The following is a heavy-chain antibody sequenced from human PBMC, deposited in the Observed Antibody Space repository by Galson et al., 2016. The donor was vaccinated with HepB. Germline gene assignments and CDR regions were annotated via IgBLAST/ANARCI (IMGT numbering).Heavy chain of an antibody. J-gene: IGHJ6*02. Sequence: SLRLSCAASGFTFSNYATHWVRQAPGKGLEWVAVISYDGSNKYFAVSVKGRFTISRDNSKNTLYLQMTSLKAEDTAVYYCARDDRSGNYYDYYYFGMDVWGQGTTVTVSS. CDR3: ARDDRSGNYYDYYYFGMDV. CDR2: ISYDGSNK. CDR1: GFTFSNYA. V-gene: IGHV3-30-3*01. D-gene: IGHD3-10*01.